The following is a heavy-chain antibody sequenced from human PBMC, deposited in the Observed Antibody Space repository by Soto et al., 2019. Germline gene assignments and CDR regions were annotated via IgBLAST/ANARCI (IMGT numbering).Heavy chain of an antibody. Sequence: GGSLRLSCAASGFTFSSYGMHWVRQAPGKGLEWVAVIWYDGSNKYYADSVKGRFTISRDNSRNTLYLQMNSLRAEDTAVYYCARDFYYYGMDVWGQGTTVTVSS. CDR1: GFTFSSYG. V-gene: IGHV3-33*01. J-gene: IGHJ6*02. CDR2: IWYDGSNK. CDR3: ARDFYYYGMDV.